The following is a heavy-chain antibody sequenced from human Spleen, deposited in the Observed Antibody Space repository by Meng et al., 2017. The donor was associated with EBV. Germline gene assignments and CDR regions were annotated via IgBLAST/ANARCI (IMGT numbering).Heavy chain of an antibody. V-gene: IGHV1-18*01. Sequence: QVKLVQSGEELKSPASQVKLSCKTSGDTLTNHGITWVRQTPGQGLEWMGWISAYNGNTKYAPTFHARVTLTTHTSTATAYMEPSGLTSDDTAVYYCARDNGVKPADLNHWGQGTLVTVSS. CDR1: GDTLTNHG. CDR3: ARDNGVKPADLNH. J-gene: IGHJ4*01. D-gene: IGHD2-2*01. CDR2: ISAYNGNT.